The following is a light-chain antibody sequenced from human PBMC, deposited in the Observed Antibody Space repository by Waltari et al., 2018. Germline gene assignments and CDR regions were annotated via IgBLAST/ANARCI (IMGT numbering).Light chain of an antibody. CDR3: SSYRTSSTFV. CDR2: DVT. CDR1: SSDGAGYNH. J-gene: IGLJ1*01. V-gene: IGLV2-14*01. Sequence: QSALTQPASVSGSPGQSITISCPGTSSDGAGYNHVPWYQQTPGTAPKLLIYDVTKRPLGVSNRYSGSKSGNTASLTISGLQAEDEAVYYCSSYRTSSTFVFGPGTKVTVL.